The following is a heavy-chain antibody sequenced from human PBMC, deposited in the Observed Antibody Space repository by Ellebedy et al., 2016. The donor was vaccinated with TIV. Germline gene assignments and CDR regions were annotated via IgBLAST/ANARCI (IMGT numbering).Heavy chain of an antibody. J-gene: IGHJ6*02. CDR3: ARGIAAAGLRTYYYGMDV. CDR2: IYYSGST. CDR1: GGSISSYY. Sequence: SETLSLXCTVSGGSISSYYWSWIRQPPGKGLEWIGHIYYSGSTNYNPSLKSRVTISVDTSKNQFSLKLSSVTAADTAVYYCARGIAAAGLRTYYYGMDVWGQGTTVTVSS. D-gene: IGHD6-13*01. V-gene: IGHV4-59*01.